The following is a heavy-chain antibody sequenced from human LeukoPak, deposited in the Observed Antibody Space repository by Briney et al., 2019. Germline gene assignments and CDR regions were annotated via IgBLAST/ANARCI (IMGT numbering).Heavy chain of an antibody. CDR1: GYTFTSYY. D-gene: IGHD2-2*01. J-gene: IGHJ3*02. CDR3: ARDMAPREQGHIVVVPAASPTNHAFDI. V-gene: IGHV1-46*01. CDR2: INPSGGST. Sequence: ASVKVSCKASGYTFTSYYMHWVRRAPGQGLEWMGIINPSGGSTSYAQKFQGRVTMTRDTSTSTVYMELSSLRSEDTAVYYCARDMAPREQGHIVVVPAASPTNHAFDIWGQGTMVTVSS.